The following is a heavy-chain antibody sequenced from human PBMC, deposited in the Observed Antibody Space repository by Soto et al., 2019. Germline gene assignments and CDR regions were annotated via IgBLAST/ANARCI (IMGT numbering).Heavy chain of an antibody. Sequence: EVQLLESGGGLVKPGGSLRLSCAASGFTFSKYAMSWVRLAPGKGLEWVSSISANGGITDYADSVKGRFTISRDNFQKILSLQMDSLRGDDTALYFCAKDKYTDSVRKVWFFDYWGRGTLVTVSS. D-gene: IGHD2-15*01. CDR3: AKDKYTDSVRKVWFFDY. CDR2: ISANGGIT. J-gene: IGHJ2*01. CDR1: GFTFSKYA. V-gene: IGHV3-23*01.